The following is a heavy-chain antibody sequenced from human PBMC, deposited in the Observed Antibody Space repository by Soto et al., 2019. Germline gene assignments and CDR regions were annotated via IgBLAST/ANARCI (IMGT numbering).Heavy chain of an antibody. CDR3: ARPTSYYASSGPPAY. J-gene: IGHJ4*01. Sequence: PGGSLRLSCAASGFTFSTYSMNWVRQAPGKGLEWVSYISSSSSTIFYTDSVKGRFTVSRDNAKNSLHLQMNSLRAEDTAVYYCARPTSYYASSGPPAYSGHGTLVTVSS. V-gene: IGHV3-48*01. D-gene: IGHD3-22*01. CDR1: GFTFSTYS. CDR2: ISSSSSTI.